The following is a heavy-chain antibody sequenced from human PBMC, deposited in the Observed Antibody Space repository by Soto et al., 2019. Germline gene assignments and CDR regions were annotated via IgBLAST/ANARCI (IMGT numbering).Heavy chain of an antibody. V-gene: IGHV3-23*01. Sequence: GGSLRLSCAASGFTFSNYAMTWVRQALGKGLEWVSTITGSGGSIYYADSVKGRFTISRDNSKNTLYLQMSSLRAEDTAMYYCGRSISGWSRFDFWGQGILVTVSS. CDR3: GRSISGWSRFDF. D-gene: IGHD6-19*01. J-gene: IGHJ4*02. CDR2: ITGSGGSI. CDR1: GFTFSNYA.